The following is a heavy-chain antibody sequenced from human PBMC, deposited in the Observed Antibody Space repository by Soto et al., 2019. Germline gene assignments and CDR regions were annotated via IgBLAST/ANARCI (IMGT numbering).Heavy chain of an antibody. CDR3: GVGGNYLSMDV. J-gene: IGHJ6*02. D-gene: IGHD4-4*01. V-gene: IGHV1-46*01. CDR1: GYTFTSYY. Sequence: QVQLVQSGAEVKKPGASVKVSCKASGYTFTSYYMHWVRLAPGQGLEWMGIINPDGGGTSYAQQFQGRVIMTRDTFTSTVYMEMSSLRSEETAVYYCGVGGNYLSMDVWGQGTTVTVSS. CDR2: INPDGGGT.